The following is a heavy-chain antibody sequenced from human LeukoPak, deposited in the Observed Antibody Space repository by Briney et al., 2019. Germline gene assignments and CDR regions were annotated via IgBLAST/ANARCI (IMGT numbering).Heavy chain of an antibody. V-gene: IGHV4-59*08. D-gene: IGHD2-15*01. J-gene: IGHJ5*02. CDR2: VFHTGDS. CDR1: GDSVSFSY. CDR3: ARHPFATPFDR. Sequence: SETLSLTCAVSGDSVSFSYWSWIRQPPGKGLEWIGYVFHTGDSNCNPSLKRRVTMSLDTSKNQLSLRLTSVTAADTAVYYCARHPFATPFDRWGRGTLVTVSS.